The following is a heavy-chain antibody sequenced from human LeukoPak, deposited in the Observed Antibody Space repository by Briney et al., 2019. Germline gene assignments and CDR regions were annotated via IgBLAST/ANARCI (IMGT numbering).Heavy chain of an antibody. CDR3: AREITWEWPPLYYMDV. CDR2: ISSSGNTT. D-gene: IGHD3-3*01. CDR1: GFTVSSNY. V-gene: IGHV3-11*04. J-gene: IGHJ6*03. Sequence: PGGSLRLSCAASGFTVSSNYMSWVRQAPGKGLEWVSYISSSGNTTYNADSVKGRFSITRDNAKNSLYLQMNSLRAEDTAVYYCAREITWEWPPLYYMDVWGKGTTVTVSS.